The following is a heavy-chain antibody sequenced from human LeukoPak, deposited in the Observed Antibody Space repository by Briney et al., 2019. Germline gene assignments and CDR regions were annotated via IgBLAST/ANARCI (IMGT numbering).Heavy chain of an antibody. D-gene: IGHD2-21*01. CDR3: AKDFMGEAFGWFDP. J-gene: IGHJ5*02. V-gene: IGHV3-9*01. Sequence: GGSLRLSCAASGFTFDDYAMHWVRQAPGKGLEWVSGISWNSGSIGYADSVKGRFTISRDNAKNSLYLQMNSLRAEDTALYYCAKDFMGEAFGWFDPWGQGTLVTVSS. CDR2: ISWNSGSI. CDR1: GFTFDDYA.